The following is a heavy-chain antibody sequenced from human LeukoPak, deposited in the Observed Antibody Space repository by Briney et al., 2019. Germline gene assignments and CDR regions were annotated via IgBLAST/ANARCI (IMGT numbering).Heavy chain of an antibody. V-gene: IGHV4-34*01. D-gene: IGHD6-6*01. CDR2: INHSGST. J-gene: IGHJ6*02. CDR3: ARGRIAARRYYGMDV. CDR1: GGSFSGYY. Sequence: SETLSLTCAVYGGSFSGYYWSWIRQPPGKGLEWIGEINHSGSTNYNPSLKSRVTISVDTSKNQFSLKLSSVTAADTAAYYCARGRIAARRYYGMDVWGQGTTVTVSS.